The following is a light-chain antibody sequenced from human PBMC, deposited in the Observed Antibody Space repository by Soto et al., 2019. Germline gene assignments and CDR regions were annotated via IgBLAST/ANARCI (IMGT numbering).Light chain of an antibody. Sequence: QSVLTQPPSVSGAPGQRVTISCTGSSSNIGAGYDVHWYQQLPGTAPKFLIYGNSNRPSGVPDRFSGSKSGTSASLAITGLQADDEADYSCQSYDSSLSGYVFGTGTKLTVL. CDR3: QSYDSSLSGYV. CDR1: SSNIGAGYD. J-gene: IGLJ1*01. CDR2: GNS. V-gene: IGLV1-40*01.